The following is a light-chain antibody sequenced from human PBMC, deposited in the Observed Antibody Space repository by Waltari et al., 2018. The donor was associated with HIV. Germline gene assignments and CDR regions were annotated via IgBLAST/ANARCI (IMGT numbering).Light chain of an antibody. J-gene: IGLJ2*01. Sequence: QSALTQPPSASGSPGQSVTIPCTGPSSDIGDYDYVSWYQHQPGEAPKHLIYEVLNRPSGVPHRFSGTKSGNTASLTVSGLQAEDEADYYCSSYGGNSNVIFGGGTKLTVL. CDR1: SSDIGDYDY. CDR2: EVL. CDR3: SSYGGNSNVI. V-gene: IGLV2-8*01.